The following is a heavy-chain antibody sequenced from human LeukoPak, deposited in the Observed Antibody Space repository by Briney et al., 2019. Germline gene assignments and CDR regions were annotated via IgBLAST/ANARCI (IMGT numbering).Heavy chain of an antibody. Sequence: SETLSLTCAVSGYSICSGYYWGWIRQPPGKGLEWIGSIYHSGSTFYNPSLKSRVTISVDTSKNQFSLKLTSVTAADTAVYYCARTQYSSSPLDYWGQGTLVTVSS. CDR2: IYHSGST. V-gene: IGHV4-38-2*01. CDR1: GYSICSGYY. CDR3: ARTQYSSSPLDY. D-gene: IGHD6-13*01. J-gene: IGHJ4*02.